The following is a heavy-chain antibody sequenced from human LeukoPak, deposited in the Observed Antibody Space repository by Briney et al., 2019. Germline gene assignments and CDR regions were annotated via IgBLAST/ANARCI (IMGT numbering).Heavy chain of an antibody. Sequence: SETLSLTCTVSGGSIRSYYWSWIRQPLGKGLEWIGYIFYSGGANYNPSLKSRVTISVDTSKNQFSLKLTSVTAADTAVYYCARVYYSNSYDYWYFDLWGRGTLVTVSS. V-gene: IGHV4-59*01. CDR2: IFYSGGA. J-gene: IGHJ2*01. CDR3: ARVYYSNSYDYWYFDL. CDR1: GGSIRSYY. D-gene: IGHD6-13*01.